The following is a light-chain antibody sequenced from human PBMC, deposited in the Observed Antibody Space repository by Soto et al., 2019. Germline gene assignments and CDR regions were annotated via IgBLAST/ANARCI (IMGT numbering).Light chain of an antibody. Sequence: DIPMTQSPSTLSASVGDRVTITCRASQSISSWLAWYQQKPGKAPKLLIYKASSLESGVPSRFSGSGSGTEFTLTVSSLQSEDIAVYFCQQYNNWPPNFGQGTRPEI. V-gene: IGKV1-5*03. J-gene: IGKJ5*01. CDR1: QSISSW. CDR2: KAS. CDR3: QQYNNWPPN.